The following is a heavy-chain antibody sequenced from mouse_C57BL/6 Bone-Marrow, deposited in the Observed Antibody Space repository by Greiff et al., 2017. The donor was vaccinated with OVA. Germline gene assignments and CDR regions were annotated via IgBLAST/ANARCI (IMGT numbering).Heavy chain of an antibody. D-gene: IGHD2-2*01. V-gene: IGHV5-4*01. CDR2: ISDGGSYT. CDR1: GFTFSSYA. J-gene: IGHJ2*01. Sequence: DVKLVESGGGLVKPGGSLKLSCAASGFTFSSYAMSWVRQTPEKRLEWVATISDGGSYTYYPDNVKGRFTISRDNAKNNLYLQMSHLKSEDTAMYYCARDGYGYGYWGQGTTLTVSS. CDR3: ARDGYGYGY.